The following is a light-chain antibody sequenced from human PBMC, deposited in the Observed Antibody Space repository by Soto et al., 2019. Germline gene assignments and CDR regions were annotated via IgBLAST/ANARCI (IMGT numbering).Light chain of an antibody. CDR2: AAS. V-gene: IGKV1-39*01. J-gene: IGKJ1*01. Sequence: DIQLTQSPSSLSASVGDRVSISCRASQSISNYLNWYQQKPGKAPKVLIFAASELQSGVPSRFSGSGSGTDFTLNISSLQPDDFATYYCQQSYTRTFGQGTRVEL. CDR1: QSISNY. CDR3: QQSYTRT.